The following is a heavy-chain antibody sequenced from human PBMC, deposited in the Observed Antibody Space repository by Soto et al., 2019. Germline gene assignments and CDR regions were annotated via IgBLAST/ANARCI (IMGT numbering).Heavy chain of an antibody. Sequence: EVQLLESGGGLVQPGGSLRLSCAASGFRLSESAVSWVRQAPGKGLEWVSSRTVTGDRAFYSDSVKGRFTISRDISKSTLYLQMNSLRAEDTAVYYCAKNGCSYPACYPYYYYVDVWGRGTTVTVSS. J-gene: IGHJ6*03. CDR2: RTVTGDRA. V-gene: IGHV3-23*01. D-gene: IGHD2-15*01. CDR1: GFRLSESA. CDR3: AKNGCSYPACYPYYYYVDV.